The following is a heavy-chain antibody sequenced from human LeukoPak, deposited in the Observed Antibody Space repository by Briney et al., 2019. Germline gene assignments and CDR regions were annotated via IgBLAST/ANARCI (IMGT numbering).Heavy chain of an antibody. Sequence: ASVKVSCKASGYTFTGYYMHWVRQAPGQGLEWMGWINPNSGGTNYAQKFQGRVTMTRDTSTSTAYMELSRLRSDDTAVYYCARDTGDTVTQYYYYYYMDVWGKGTTVTVSS. J-gene: IGHJ6*03. D-gene: IGHD4-17*01. CDR1: GYTFTGYY. V-gene: IGHV1-2*02. CDR3: ARDTGDTVTQYYYYYYMDV. CDR2: INPNSGGT.